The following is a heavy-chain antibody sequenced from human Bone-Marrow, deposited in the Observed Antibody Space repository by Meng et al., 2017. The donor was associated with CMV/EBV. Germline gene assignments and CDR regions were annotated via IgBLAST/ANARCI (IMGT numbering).Heavy chain of an antibody. V-gene: IGHV4-38-2*02. CDR2: IYHSGST. CDR3: ARVRYSTSPPRGFYFEY. Sequence: SETLSLTCTVSSYSISSGYYWGWIRQPPGKGLEWIGSIYHSGSTYYNPSLKSRVAVSVDTSKNQFSLKLSSVTAADTAIYHCARVRYSTSPPRGFYFEYWGQGTRVTVAS. J-gene: IGHJ4*02. CDR1: SYSISSGYY. D-gene: IGHD5-12*01.